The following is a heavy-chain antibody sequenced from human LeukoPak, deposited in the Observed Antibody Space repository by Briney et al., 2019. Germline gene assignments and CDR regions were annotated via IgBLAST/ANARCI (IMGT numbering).Heavy chain of an antibody. CDR2: IYYSGST. CDR1: GGSISSSSYY. V-gene: IGHV4-39*07. CDR3: ARASSSTRGGAFDY. Sequence: SETLSLTCTVSGGSISSSSYYWGWIRQPPGKGLEWIGSIYYSGSTYYNPSLKSRVTISVDTSKNQFSLKLSSVTAADTAVYYCARASSSTRGGAFDYWGQGTLVTVSS. J-gene: IGHJ4*02. D-gene: IGHD2-2*01.